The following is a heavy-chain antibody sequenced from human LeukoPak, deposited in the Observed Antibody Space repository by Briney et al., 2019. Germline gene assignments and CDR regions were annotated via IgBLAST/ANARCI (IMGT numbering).Heavy chain of an antibody. CDR1: GGSINSSSYY. Sequence: SETLSLTCTVSGGSINSSSYYWGWIRQPPGKGLEWIGSIYYSGSTYYNPSLKSRVTISVDTSKNQFSLKLSSVTAADTAVYYCARQPRVLRFLEWLLYSWFDPWGRGTLVTVSS. CDR2: IYYSGST. J-gene: IGHJ5*02. D-gene: IGHD3-3*01. V-gene: IGHV4-39*01. CDR3: ARQPRVLRFLEWLLYSWFDP.